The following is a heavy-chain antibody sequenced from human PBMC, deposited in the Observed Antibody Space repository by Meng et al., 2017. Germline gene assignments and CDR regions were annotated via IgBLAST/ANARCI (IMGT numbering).Heavy chain of an antibody. J-gene: IGHJ4*02. CDR3: ARGYYFDY. CDR2: ISYDGSNK. CDR1: GFTFSSYA. V-gene: IGHV3-30*04. Sequence: GGSLRLSCAASGFTFSSYAMHWVRQAPGKGLEWVAVISYDGSNKYYADSVKGRFTISRGNSKNTLYLQMNSLRAEDTAVYYCARGYYFDYWGQGTLVTVSS.